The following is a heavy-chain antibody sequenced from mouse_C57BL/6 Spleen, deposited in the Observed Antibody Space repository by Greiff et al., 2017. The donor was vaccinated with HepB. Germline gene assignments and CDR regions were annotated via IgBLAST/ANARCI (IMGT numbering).Heavy chain of an antibody. CDR2: IRSKSSNYAT. J-gene: IGHJ2*01. V-gene: IGHV10-3*01. CDR3: VREEASLYYFDY. CDR1: GFTFNTYA. Sequence: EVQLVESGGGLVQPKGSLKLSCAASGFTFNTYAMHWVRQAPGKGLEWVARIRSKSSNYATYYADSVKDRFTISRDDSQSMLYLQMNNLKTEDTAMYYWVREEASLYYFDYWGQGTTLTVSS. D-gene: IGHD3-2*02.